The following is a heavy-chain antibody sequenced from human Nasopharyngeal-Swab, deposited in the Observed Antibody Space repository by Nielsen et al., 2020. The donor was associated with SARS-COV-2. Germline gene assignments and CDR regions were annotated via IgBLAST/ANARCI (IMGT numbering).Heavy chain of an antibody. CDR2: ISSSSSYI. V-gene: IGHV3-21*01. D-gene: IGHD3-10*01. Sequence: GESLKISCAASGFTFSSYAMSWVRQAPGKGLEWVSSISSSSSYIYYADSVKGRFTISRDNAKNSLYLQMNSLRAEDTAVYYCARDMVRGVWGYWGQGTLVTVSS. J-gene: IGHJ4*02. CDR3: ARDMVRGVWGY. CDR1: GFTFSSYA.